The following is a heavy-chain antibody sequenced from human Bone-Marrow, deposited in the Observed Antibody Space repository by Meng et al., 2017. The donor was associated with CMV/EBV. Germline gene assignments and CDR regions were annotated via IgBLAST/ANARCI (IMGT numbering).Heavy chain of an antibody. Sequence: ASVKVSCKASGYSFTGYYIYWVRQAPRHGLEWMGWINPNSGVTDYAQKFQGRVTMTRDTSISTTYMELSRLRSEDTAVYYCARSLSSTSFIYYYYYGMDVWGQGTTVTVSS. D-gene: IGHD2-2*01. V-gene: IGHV1-2*02. J-gene: IGHJ6*02. CDR3: ARSLSSTSFIYYYYYGMDV. CDR1: GYSFTGYY. CDR2: INPNSGVT.